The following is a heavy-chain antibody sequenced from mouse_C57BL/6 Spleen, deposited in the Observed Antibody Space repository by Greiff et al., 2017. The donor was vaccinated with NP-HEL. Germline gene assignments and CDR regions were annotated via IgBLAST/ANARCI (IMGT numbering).Heavy chain of an antibody. D-gene: IGHD2-5*01. V-gene: IGHV1-42*01. J-gene: IGHJ1*03. CDR2: INPSTGGT. CDR1: GYSFTGYY. CDR3: ARSGSNYGFDV. Sequence: VQLQQSGPELVKPGASVKISCKASGYSFTGYYMNWVKQSPEKSLEWIGEINPSTGGTTYNQKFKAKATLTVDKSSSTAYMQLKSLTSEDSAVYYCARSGSNYGFDVWGTGTTVTVSS.